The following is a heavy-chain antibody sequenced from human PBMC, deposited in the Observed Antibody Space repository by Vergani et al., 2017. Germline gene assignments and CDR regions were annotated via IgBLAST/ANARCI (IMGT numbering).Heavy chain of an antibody. CDR2: ISSSSSNI. CDR1: GFTFSSYS. J-gene: IGHJ4*02. V-gene: IGHV3-21*01. Sequence: EVQLVESGGGLVKPGGSLRLSCAASGFTFSSYSMNWVRQAPGKGLEWVSSISSSSSNIYYADSVKGRFTISRDNAKNSLYLQMNSLRAEDTAVYYCARDGTYDSSCYYDYWGQGTLVTVSS. D-gene: IGHD3-22*01. CDR3: ARDGTYDSSCYYDY.